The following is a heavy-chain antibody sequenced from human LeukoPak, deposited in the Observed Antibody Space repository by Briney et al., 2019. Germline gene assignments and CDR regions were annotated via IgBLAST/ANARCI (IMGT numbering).Heavy chain of an antibody. D-gene: IGHD3-10*01. CDR2: INPSGGST. CDR3: ARDVSVLLWFGESGVNWFDP. Sequence: GASVKVSCKASGYTFTSYYMHWVRQAPGQGLEWMGIINPSGGSTSYAQKFQGRVTMTRDTSISTAYMELSRLRSDDTAVYYCARDVSVLLWFGESGVNWFDPWGQGTLVTVSS. V-gene: IGHV1-46*01. CDR1: GYTFTSYY. J-gene: IGHJ5*02.